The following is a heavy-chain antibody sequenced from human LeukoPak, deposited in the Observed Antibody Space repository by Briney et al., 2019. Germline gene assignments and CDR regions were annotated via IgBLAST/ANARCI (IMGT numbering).Heavy chain of an antibody. CDR3: ARSGTVTAWNY. Sequence: SETLSLTCTVSGVSISSGGYHWIWLRQHQGKGRECIGWIYYGRPTYYHPSLTSRVAISVDTSKNQISLKLSSVTAADTAVYYCARSGTVTAWNYWGQGTLVTVSS. D-gene: IGHD4-17*01. CDR2: IYYGRPT. V-gene: IGHV4-31*03. CDR1: GVSISSGGYH. J-gene: IGHJ4*02.